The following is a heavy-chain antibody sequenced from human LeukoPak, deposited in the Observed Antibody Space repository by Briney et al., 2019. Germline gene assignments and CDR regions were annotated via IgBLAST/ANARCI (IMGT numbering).Heavy chain of an antibody. CDR1: GDSVSSSGYY. J-gene: IGHJ3*02. CDR2: ISYRGNT. CDR3: ARSDNSDALDAFDI. V-gene: IGHV4-39*01. D-gene: IGHD6-19*01. Sequence: SETLSLTCTVSGDSVSSSGYYWGWIRQPPGKGLEWIGSISYRGNTYYNPSLKSPVTISVDTSKNQFSLKLSSVTAADTAVYYCARSDNSDALDAFDIWGQGTMVIVSS.